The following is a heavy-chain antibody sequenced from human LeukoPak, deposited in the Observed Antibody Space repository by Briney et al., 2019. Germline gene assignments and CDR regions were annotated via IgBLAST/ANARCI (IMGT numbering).Heavy chain of an antibody. CDR2: ISGDGNNT. J-gene: IGHJ5*02. D-gene: IGHD3-10*01. CDR1: GFPLSTYW. V-gene: IGHV3-74*01. Sequence: GGCLRLSCAASGFPLSTYWMHWVRQAPGQGLVWVSRISGDGNNTNYADSVKGRFTISRDDAKNTLYLQMNSLRAEDTAMYYCARITMVRGRAPWGQGTLVTVSS. CDR3: ARITMVRGRAP.